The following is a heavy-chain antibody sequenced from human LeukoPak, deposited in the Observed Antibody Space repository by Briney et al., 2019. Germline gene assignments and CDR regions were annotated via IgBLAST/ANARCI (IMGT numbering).Heavy chain of an antibody. Sequence: GESLKISCKGSGYSFTSYWIGWVRQMPGKGLEWTGIIYPGDSDTRYSPSFQGQVSISADKSISTAYLHWSSLKASDTAMYYCARHLLWFGDSAFDIWGQGTIVTVSS. CDR1: GYSFTSYW. CDR2: IYPGDSDT. D-gene: IGHD3-10*01. CDR3: ARHLLWFGDSAFDI. J-gene: IGHJ3*02. V-gene: IGHV5-51*01.